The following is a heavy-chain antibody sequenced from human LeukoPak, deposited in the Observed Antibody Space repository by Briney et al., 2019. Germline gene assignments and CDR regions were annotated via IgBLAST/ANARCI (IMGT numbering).Heavy chain of an antibody. Sequence: GGSLRLSCAASGFTFSSYAMSWVRQAPGKGLEWVSAISGSGGSTYYADSVKGRFTISRDNSKNTLYLQMNSLRAEDTAVYYCAKSAVYDYVWGSYRYEPGYYFDYWGQGTLVTVSP. D-gene: IGHD3-16*02. CDR1: GFTFSSYA. CDR2: ISGSGGST. CDR3: AKSAVYDYVWGSYRYEPGYYFDY. J-gene: IGHJ4*02. V-gene: IGHV3-23*01.